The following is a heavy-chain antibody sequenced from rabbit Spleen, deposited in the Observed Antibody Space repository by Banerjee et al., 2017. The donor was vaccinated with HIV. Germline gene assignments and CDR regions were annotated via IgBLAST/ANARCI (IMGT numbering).Heavy chain of an antibody. D-gene: IGHD8-1*01. CDR2: IYAGSSSGFT. V-gene: IGHV1S40*01. J-gene: IGHJ6*01. Sequence: QSLEESGGDLVKPGASLTLTCTASGFDFSSNDYMCWVRQAPGKGLEWIACIYAGSSSGFTYSATWAKGRFTCSKTSSTTVTLQMTSLTVADTATYFCARDTGSSFSSYGMDLWGQGTLVTVS. CDR1: GFDFSSNDY. CDR3: ARDTGSSFSSYGMDL.